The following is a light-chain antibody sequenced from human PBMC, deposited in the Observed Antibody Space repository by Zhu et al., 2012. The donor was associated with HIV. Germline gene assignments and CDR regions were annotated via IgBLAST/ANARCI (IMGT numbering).Light chain of an antibody. CDR2: GAS. Sequence: IVLTQSPGTLSLSPGERATLSCRASQSVSSTDLAWYQQKPGHPPRLLIYGASNRAADIPYRFSGSGSGTDFTLTISRLEPEDFVVYYCQLYGTSPPLTFGGGTKVEMK. J-gene: IGKJ4*01. V-gene: IGKV3-20*01. CDR1: QSVSSTD. CDR3: QLYGTSPPLT.